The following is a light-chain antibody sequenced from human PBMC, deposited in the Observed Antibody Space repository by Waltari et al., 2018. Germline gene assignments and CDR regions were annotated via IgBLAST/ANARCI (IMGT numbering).Light chain of an antibody. CDR1: RRDVWGHAFNL. CDR2: EVN. V-gene: IGLV2-23*02. Sequence: QSALTPPASVSGSPGQSITISCPRPRRDVWGHAFNLVSWYQQPPGKAPKLMIYEVNKRPSGVSSRFSGSKSGNTASLTISGLQAEDEADYYCCSYAGSDTWVFGGGTKLTVL. J-gene: IGLJ3*02. CDR3: CSYAGSDTWV.